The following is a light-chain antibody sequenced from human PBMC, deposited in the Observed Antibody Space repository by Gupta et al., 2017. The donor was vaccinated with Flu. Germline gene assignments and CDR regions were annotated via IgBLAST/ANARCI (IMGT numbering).Light chain of an antibody. V-gene: IGLV1-51*02. J-gene: IGLJ1*01. Sequence: SSDNMGNNYVSWYQQLPGTAPKLLIYVNNKRPTGIPDRFSGFKSGTSATLGITGLQTEDEADYYCGTWDSSLSGFVFGTGTKVTVL. CDR2: VNN. CDR1: SDNMGNNY. CDR3: GTWDSSLSGFV.